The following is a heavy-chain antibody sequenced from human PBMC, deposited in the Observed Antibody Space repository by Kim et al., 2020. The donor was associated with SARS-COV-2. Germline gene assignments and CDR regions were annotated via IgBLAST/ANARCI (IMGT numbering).Heavy chain of an antibody. J-gene: IGHJ6*02. Sequence: SETLSLTCAVYGGSFSGYYWSWIRQPPGKGLEWIGEINHSGSTNYNPSLKSRVTISVDTSKNQFSLKLSSVTAADTAVYYCAGGYCSSTSCFLRGHYYYYYGMDVWGQGTTVTVSS. V-gene: IGHV4-34*01. CDR1: GGSFSGYY. CDR2: INHSGST. D-gene: IGHD2-2*01. CDR3: AGGYCSSTSCFLRGHYYYYYGMDV.